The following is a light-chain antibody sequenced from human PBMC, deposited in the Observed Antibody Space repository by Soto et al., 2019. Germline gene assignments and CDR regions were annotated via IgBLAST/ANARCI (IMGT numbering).Light chain of an antibody. J-gene: IGLJ3*02. CDR3: CSYSGSYTWV. CDR1: TNDVGGYKY. CDR2: DVS. Sequence: QSALTQPRSVSGAPGQSVTISCTGTTNDVGGYKYVSWYQQHPGKAPKLMIYDVSKGPSGVPDRFSGSKSGNTASLTISGLQAEDEADYYCCSYSGSYTWVFGGGTKVTVL. V-gene: IGLV2-11*01.